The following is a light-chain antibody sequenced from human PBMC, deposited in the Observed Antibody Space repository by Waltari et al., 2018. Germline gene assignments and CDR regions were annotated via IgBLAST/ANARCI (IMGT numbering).Light chain of an antibody. CDR3: QQRYNWPAT. J-gene: IGKJ3*01. CDR1: QGISSY. CDR2: DAS. V-gene: IGKV3-11*01. Sequence: VLTQSPATLSLSQWERATSSCRASQGISSYLAWYQHKPGQPPSLLIYDASNRATGIPARFSGSGSGTDFTLTISSLEPEDFAVYYCQQRYNWPATFGPGTKVAIK.